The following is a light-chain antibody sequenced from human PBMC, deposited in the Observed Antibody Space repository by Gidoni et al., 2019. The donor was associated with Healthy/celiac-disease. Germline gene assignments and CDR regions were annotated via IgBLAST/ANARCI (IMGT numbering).Light chain of an antibody. CDR1: SGHSSYA. Sequence: QLGLTQSPPASASLGASVKLHCTLSSGHSSYAIAWHQQQPEKGPRYLMKLNSDGSHSKGDGIPDRFSGSSSGAERYLTISSLQSEDEADDYCQTWGTGTYVVFGGGTKLTVL. CDR3: QTWGTGTYVV. J-gene: IGLJ2*01. CDR2: LNSDGSH. V-gene: IGLV4-69*01.